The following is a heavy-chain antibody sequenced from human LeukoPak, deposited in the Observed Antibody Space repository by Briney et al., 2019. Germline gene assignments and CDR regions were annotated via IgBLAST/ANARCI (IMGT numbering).Heavy chain of an antibody. J-gene: IGHJ5*02. CDR1: GGSLNSGRYY. Sequence: SETLSLTCTVSGGSLNSGRYYWGWIRQPPGKGLEWIGSTYYSGSTFYSASLRGRVTMSTDTSKNHISLRLSSVTAADTAVYYCARDREIHTEWLRGIWFDPWGQGTLVTVSS. CDR3: ARDREIHTEWLRGIWFDP. V-gene: IGHV4-39*02. D-gene: IGHD5-12*01. CDR2: TYYSGST.